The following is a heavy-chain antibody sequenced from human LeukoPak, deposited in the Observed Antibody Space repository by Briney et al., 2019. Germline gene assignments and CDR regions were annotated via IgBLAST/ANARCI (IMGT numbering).Heavy chain of an antibody. CDR2: ISWDGGTT. CDR3: AKALGGTGDY. V-gene: IGHV3-43*01. J-gene: IGHJ4*02. Sequence: PGGSLTLSCPASGFTFDEYTMHWVRQAPGKGLEWVSLISWDGGTTYYADSVKGRFTISRNNNQKSLYLQMNSLRTDDTALYYCAKALGGTGDYWGQGTLVSVSS. CDR1: GFTFDEYT. D-gene: IGHD1/OR15-1a*01.